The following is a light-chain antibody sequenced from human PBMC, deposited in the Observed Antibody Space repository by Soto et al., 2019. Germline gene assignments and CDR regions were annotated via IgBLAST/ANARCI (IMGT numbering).Light chain of an antibody. CDR2: YMS. CDR3: HQRQSWPRT. CDR1: QYVGTR. Sequence: EIMLTQSPATLSSSPGETATLSCRASQYVGTRLAWYQHKPGQAPRLLIYYMSKRATGIPARFSGSGSGTDFTLTISNLAPKDFGVYYCHQRQSWPRTFGQGTKVEIK. J-gene: IGKJ1*01. V-gene: IGKV3-11*01.